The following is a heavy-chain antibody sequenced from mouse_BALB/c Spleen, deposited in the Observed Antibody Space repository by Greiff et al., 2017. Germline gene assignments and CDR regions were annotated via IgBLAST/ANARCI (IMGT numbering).Heavy chain of an antibody. D-gene: IGHD2-14*01. CDR2: IDPANGNT. Sequence: EVLLLQSGAELVKPGASVKLSCTASGFNIKDTYMHWVKQRPEQGLEWIGRIDPANGNTKYDPKFQGKATITADTSSNTAYLQLSSLTSEDTAVYYGARSWYDGSYWGQGTTLTVSA. V-gene: IGHV14-3*02. J-gene: IGHJ2*01. CDR1: GFNIKDTY. CDR3: ARSWYDGSY.